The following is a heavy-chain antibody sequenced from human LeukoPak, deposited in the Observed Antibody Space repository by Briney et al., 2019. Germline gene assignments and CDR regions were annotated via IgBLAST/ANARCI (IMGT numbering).Heavy chain of an antibody. CDR2: ISGSGGST. CDR3: AKWDTYSSREDY. D-gene: IGHD6-13*01. J-gene: IGHJ4*02. Sequence: GGSLRLSCAASGFTSSSYAMSWVRQAPGKGLEWVSAISGSGGSTYYADSVKGRFTISRDNSKNTLYLQMNSLRAEDTAVYYCAKWDTYSSREDYWGQGTLVTVSS. V-gene: IGHV3-23*01. CDR1: GFTSSSYA.